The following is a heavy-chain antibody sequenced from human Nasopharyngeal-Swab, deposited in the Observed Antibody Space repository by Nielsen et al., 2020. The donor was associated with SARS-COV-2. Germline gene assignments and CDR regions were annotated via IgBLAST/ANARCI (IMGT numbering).Heavy chain of an antibody. J-gene: IGHJ4*02. CDR2: IYSGGST. CDR3: AREGLEQRVFDY. Sequence: GGSLRLSCAASGFTVSSNYMSWVRQAPGKGLEWVSVIYSGGSTYYADSVKGRFTISRENAKNSLYLQMNSLRAGDTAVYYCAREGLEQRVFDYWGQETLVTVSS. D-gene: IGHD1/OR15-1a*01. CDR1: GFTVSSNY. V-gene: IGHV3-53*01.